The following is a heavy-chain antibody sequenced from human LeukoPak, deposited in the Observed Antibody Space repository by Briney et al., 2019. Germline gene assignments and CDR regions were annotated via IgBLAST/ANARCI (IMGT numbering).Heavy chain of an antibody. CDR2: IHPNSGDT. CDR1: GYTFTGYY. V-gene: IGHV1-2*02. CDR3: ASYSSATAYYYYYYMDV. J-gene: IGHJ6*03. Sequence: ASVKVSCKAFGYTFTGYYIHWVRQAPGPGLEWMGSIHPNSGDTKYAQKFQGRVTMTGDTSTNTAYMELSGLTSDDTAVYYCASYSSATAYYYYYYMDVWGKGTTVIVSS. D-gene: IGHD3-10*01.